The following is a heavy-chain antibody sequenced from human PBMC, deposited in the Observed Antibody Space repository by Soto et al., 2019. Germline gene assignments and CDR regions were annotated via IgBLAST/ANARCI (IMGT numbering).Heavy chain of an antibody. D-gene: IGHD2-21*02. CDR3: ARQIAYCGGDCYPRYYYYYGMDV. Sequence: GESLKISCKGSGYSFTSYWIGWVRQMSGKGLEWMGIIYPGDSDTRYSPSFQGQVTISADKSISTAYLQWSSLKASDTAMYYCARQIAYCGGDCYPRYYYYYGMDVWGQGTTVTVSS. CDR2: IYPGDSDT. J-gene: IGHJ6*02. V-gene: IGHV5-51*01. CDR1: GYSFTSYW.